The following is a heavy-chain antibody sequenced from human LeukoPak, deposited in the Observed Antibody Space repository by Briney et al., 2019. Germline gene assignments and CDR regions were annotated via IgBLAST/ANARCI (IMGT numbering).Heavy chain of an antibody. Sequence: SSETLSLTCTVSGGSISNYDWSWIRQPPGKGLEWIGSIYYSGSTYYNPSLKSRVTISVDTSKNQFSLKLSSVTAADTAVYYCASQVGPNWFDPWGQGTLVTVSS. CDR3: ASQVGPNWFDP. CDR2: IYYSGST. CDR1: GGSISNYD. V-gene: IGHV4-59*05. J-gene: IGHJ5*02. D-gene: IGHD1-26*01.